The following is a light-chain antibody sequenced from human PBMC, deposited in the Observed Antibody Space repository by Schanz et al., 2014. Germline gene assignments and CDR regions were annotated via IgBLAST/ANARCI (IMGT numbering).Light chain of an antibody. CDR2: DVS. V-gene: IGLV2-14*02. J-gene: IGLJ2*01. Sequence: QSALTQPASVSGSPGQSITISCTGTSNDVGSSYLVSWYQHHPGKAPNLMIYDVSNRPSGVSNRFSGSKSGNTASLTISGLQAEDEADYYCSSYAGSNTLVFGGGTKLTVL. CDR1: SNDVGSSYL. CDR3: SSYAGSNTLV.